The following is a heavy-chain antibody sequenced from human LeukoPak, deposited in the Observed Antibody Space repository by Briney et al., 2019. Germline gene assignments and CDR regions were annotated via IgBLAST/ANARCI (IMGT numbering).Heavy chain of an antibody. CDR1: GFTFTSSA. CDR3: AAATTGVRIKLDY. Sequence: ASVKVSCKASGFTFTSSAVQWVRQAREQRLEWIGWIVVGSGNTNYAQKFQERVTITRDMSTSTAYMELSSLRSEDTAVYYCAAATTGVRIKLDYWGQGTLVTVSS. V-gene: IGHV1-58*01. CDR2: IVVGSGNT. D-gene: IGHD4-23*01. J-gene: IGHJ4*02.